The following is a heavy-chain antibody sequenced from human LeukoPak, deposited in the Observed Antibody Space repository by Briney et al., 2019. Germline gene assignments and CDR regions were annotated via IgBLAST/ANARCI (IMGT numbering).Heavy chain of an antibody. J-gene: IGHJ4*02. V-gene: IGHV1-58*02. CDR2: IVVGSGNT. Sequence: SVKVSCKASGFTFTSSAMQWVRQARGQRLEWIGWIVVGSGNTNYAQKFQEGVTITRDMSTSTAYMELSSLRSEDTAVYYCAASINYYDSSGYPYWGQGTLVTVSS. CDR3: AASINYYDSSGYPY. CDR1: GFTFTSSA. D-gene: IGHD3-22*01.